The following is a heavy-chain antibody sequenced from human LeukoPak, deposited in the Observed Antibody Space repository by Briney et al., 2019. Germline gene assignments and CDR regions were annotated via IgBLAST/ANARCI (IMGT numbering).Heavy chain of an antibody. CDR2: ITRSSSYI. CDR1: GFTLSSYS. Sequence: GGSLRLSCEASGFTLSSYSMNWVRRAPGKGLEWVSSITRSSSYIYYAGSVKGRFTISRDNAKNSLYLQMNSLRAEDTAVYYCARGSAMVYYYMDVWGKGTTVTVSS. V-gene: IGHV3-21*01. CDR3: ARGSAMVYYYMDV. D-gene: IGHD5-18*01. J-gene: IGHJ6*03.